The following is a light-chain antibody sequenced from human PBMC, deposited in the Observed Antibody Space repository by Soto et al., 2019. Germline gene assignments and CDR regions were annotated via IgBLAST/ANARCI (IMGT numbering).Light chain of an antibody. CDR3: QQYNNWPWT. V-gene: IGKV3-15*01. CDR1: QSVASY. CDR2: GAS. J-gene: IGKJ1*01. Sequence: EIVMTQSPVTLSVSPGERATLSCRASQSVASYLAWYQHKPGQAPRLLIYGASTRATGIPAMFSGSGSGTEFTLIINSLQSEDFAVYYCQQYNNWPWTFGQGTKVDIK.